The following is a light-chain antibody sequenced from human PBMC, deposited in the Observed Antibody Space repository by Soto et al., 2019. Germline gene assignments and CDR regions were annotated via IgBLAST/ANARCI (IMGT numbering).Light chain of an antibody. CDR3: SSFTSTSTYV. Sequence: QSALTQPASVSGSPGQSITISCTGTSSDVGGYNYVSWYQHHPGKAPKLMIYEVNNRPSGVSNRFSGSKSGNTASLTISGLQAEDEADYYCSSFTSTSTYVFGSGPKLTVL. CDR2: EVN. CDR1: SSDVGGYNY. J-gene: IGLJ1*01. V-gene: IGLV2-14*01.